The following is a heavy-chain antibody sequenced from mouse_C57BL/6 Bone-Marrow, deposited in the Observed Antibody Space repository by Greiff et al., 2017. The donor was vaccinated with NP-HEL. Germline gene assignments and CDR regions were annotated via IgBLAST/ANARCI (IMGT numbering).Heavy chain of an antibody. CDR2: IYWDDDK. CDR3: ARTGDGYPYYYAMDY. V-gene: IGHV8-12*01. D-gene: IGHD2-3*01. CDR1: GFSLSTSGMG. J-gene: IGHJ4*01. Sequence: QVTLKVSGPGILQSSQTLSLTCSFSGFSLSTSGMGVSWIRQPSGKGLEWLAHIYWDDDKRYNPSLKSRLTISKDTSRNQGFLKITSVDTADTATYYCARTGDGYPYYYAMDYWGQGTSVTVSS.